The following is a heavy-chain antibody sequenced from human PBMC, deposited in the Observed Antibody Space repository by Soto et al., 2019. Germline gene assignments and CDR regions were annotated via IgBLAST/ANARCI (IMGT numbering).Heavy chain of an antibody. D-gene: IGHD6-19*01. Sequence: EVHLVETGGALIQPGGSLRLSCAASGFTVSDNYMTWVRQAPGKGLEWVSVLYSAGNAYYADSVQGRFTISRDDSKNTLYLQMNRLRAEDTAVYYCARDKCGGWYYFDSWGQGTLVTVSS. V-gene: IGHV3-53*02. J-gene: IGHJ4*02. CDR1: GFTVSDNY. CDR2: LYSAGNA. CDR3: ARDKCGGWYYFDS.